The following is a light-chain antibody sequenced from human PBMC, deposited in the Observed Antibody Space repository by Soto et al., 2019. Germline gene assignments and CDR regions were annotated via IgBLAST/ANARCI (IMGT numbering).Light chain of an antibody. Sequence: DIQMTQSPSSLSASVGDRVTIXXRASQSISSYLNWYQQKPGKAPKIXIYAASSLQSGVPSRFSGSGAGTDFTLTISSLQPEDFATYYCQQSYSTPITFGQGTRLEIK. CDR1: QSISSY. V-gene: IGKV1-39*01. CDR3: QQSYSTPIT. J-gene: IGKJ5*01. CDR2: AAS.